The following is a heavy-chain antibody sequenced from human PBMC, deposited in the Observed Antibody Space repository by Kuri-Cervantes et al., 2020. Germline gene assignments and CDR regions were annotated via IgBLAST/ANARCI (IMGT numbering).Heavy chain of an antibody. J-gene: IGHJ5*02. Sequence: SETLSPTCAVYGGSFIDYYWSWIGQPPGKGREWCGEINHSGGTNYNPSLKSLVTISVDKSKNQFSLKLSSVTAADTAVYYSARERRLDQQPSWFEAWGQGTLVTVSS. CDR3: ARERRLDQQPSWFEA. CDR1: GGSFIDYY. D-gene: IGHD6-13*01. V-gene: IGHV4-34*01. CDR2: INHSGGT.